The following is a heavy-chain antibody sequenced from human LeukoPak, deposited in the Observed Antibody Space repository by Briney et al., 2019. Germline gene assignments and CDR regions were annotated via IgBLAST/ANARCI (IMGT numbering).Heavy chain of an antibody. CDR1: GFTFSNNW. CDR2: VKKDESEK. V-gene: IGHV3-7*01. Sequence: PGGSLRLSCAASGFTFSNNWMTWVRQAPGKGLEWGASVKKDESEKYYVDSVMGRFTISRDNAKNSLHLQMNSLRADDTAVYYCTRVWLEALRVPFDYWGQGTLVTVSS. D-gene: IGHD5-12*01. J-gene: IGHJ4*02. CDR3: TRVWLEALRVPFDY.